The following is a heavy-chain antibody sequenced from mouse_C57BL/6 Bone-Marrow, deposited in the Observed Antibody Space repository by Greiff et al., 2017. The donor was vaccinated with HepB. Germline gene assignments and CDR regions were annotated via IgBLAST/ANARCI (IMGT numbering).Heavy chain of an antibody. CDR1: GFTFSSYG. Sequence: DVMLVESGGDLVKPGGSLKLSCAASGFTFSSYGMSWVRQTPDKRLEWVATISSGGSYTYYPDSVKGRFTIYRDNAKNTLYLQMSSLKSEDTAMYYCARPARYGAMDYWGQGTSVTVSS. J-gene: IGHJ4*01. CDR2: ISSGGSYT. CDR3: ARPARYGAMDY. D-gene: IGHD2-14*01. V-gene: IGHV5-6*02.